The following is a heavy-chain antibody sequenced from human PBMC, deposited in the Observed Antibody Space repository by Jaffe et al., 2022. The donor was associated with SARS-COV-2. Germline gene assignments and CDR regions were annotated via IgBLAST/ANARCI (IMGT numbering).Heavy chain of an antibody. Sequence: QVQLVESGGGVVQPGRSLRLSCAASGFTFSTYGIHWVRQAPGKGLEWVAVISYDGSNRYYADSVKGRFTVSRDNSKNTLYLQMNSLRAEDTALYYCAKDRRAREPDRKYYYYGMDVWGQGTTVTVSS. D-gene: IGHD1-26*01. CDR1: GFTFSTYG. CDR3: AKDRRAREPDRKYYYYGMDV. J-gene: IGHJ6*02. V-gene: IGHV3-30*18. CDR2: ISYDGSNR.